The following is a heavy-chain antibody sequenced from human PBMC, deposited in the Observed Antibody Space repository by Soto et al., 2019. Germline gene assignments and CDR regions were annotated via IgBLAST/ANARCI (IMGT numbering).Heavy chain of an antibody. V-gene: IGHV3-33*01. Sequence: GGSLRLSCGASGFTFSSYGMHWVRQAPGKGLEWVAVIWYDGSNKYYADSVKGRFTISRDNSKNTLYLQMNSLRAEDTAVYYCARERGYYYDSSGYKTSNWFDPWGQGTLVTVSS. J-gene: IGHJ5*02. CDR1: GFTFSSYG. D-gene: IGHD3-22*01. CDR2: IWYDGSNK. CDR3: ARERGYYYDSSGYKTSNWFDP.